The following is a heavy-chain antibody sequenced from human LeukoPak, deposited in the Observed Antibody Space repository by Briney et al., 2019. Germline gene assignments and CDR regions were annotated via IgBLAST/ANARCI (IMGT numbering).Heavy chain of an antibody. J-gene: IGHJ4*02. V-gene: IGHV3-11*03. CDR3: ARGYDILTGFDY. D-gene: IGHD3-9*01. CDR2: ISSSSSYT. CDR1: GFTFSDYY. Sequence: PGGSLRLSCAASGFTFSDYYMSWIRQAPGKGLEWVSYISSSSSYTNYADSVKGRFTISRDNAKNSLYLQMNSLRAEDTVVYYCARGYDILTGFDYWGQGTLVTVSS.